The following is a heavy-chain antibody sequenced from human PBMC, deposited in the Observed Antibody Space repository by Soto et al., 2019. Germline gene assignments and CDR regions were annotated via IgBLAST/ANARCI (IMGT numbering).Heavy chain of an antibody. Sequence: PGESLKISCKTSGYSFRSYWIGWVRQMPWKGLEWMGIIYPGDSNTRYSPSFQGQVTISADKSISTAFLQWSSLKAADSAMYYCARLLLSDSVHITPVSPDYWGQGTLVTVSS. J-gene: IGHJ4*02. V-gene: IGHV5-51*01. D-gene: IGHD2-21*02. CDR1: GYSFRSYW. CDR2: IYPGDSNT. CDR3: ARLLLSDSVHITPVSPDY.